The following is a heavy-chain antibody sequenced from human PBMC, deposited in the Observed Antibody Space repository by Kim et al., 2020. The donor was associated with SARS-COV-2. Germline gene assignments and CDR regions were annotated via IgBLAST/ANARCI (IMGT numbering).Heavy chain of an antibody. CDR3: ARGGNYYY. CDR1: GFTFSRSW. J-gene: IGHJ4*02. CDR2: INEDGSER. D-gene: IGHD1-7*01. Sequence: GGSLRLSCVASGFTFSRSWVTWLRQAPGKGLEWVANINEDGSERYYVDSVKGRFTISRDNAKNAFYLQMNSLIVDDTAVYYCARGGNYYYWGQGTLVTVSS. V-gene: IGHV3-7*01.